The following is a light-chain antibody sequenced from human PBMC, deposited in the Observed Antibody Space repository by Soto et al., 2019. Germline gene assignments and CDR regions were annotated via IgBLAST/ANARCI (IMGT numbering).Light chain of an antibody. CDR1: QSVSDMY. V-gene: IGKV3-20*01. J-gene: IGKJ3*01. Sequence: EIVLTQSPGTLSLSPGERATLSCRASQSVSDMYLAWYQQKPGQAPRLLIYASNRATGIPDRFSGSGSGTDFTLTITSLAPDDFAVYYWQHYGTSALFGPGTKVEIK. CDR2: AS. CDR3: QHYGTSAL.